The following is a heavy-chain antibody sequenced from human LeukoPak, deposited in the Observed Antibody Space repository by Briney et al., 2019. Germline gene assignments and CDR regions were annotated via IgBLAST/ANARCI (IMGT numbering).Heavy chain of an antibody. Sequence: ASVKVSCKASGYTFTSYGISWVLQAPGQGLEWMGWISAYNGNTNYAQKLQGGVTMTTDTSTSTAYMELRSLRSDDPAVYYCARDPWSIAARPGLFDYWGQGTLVTVSS. CDR2: ISAYNGNT. D-gene: IGHD6-6*01. V-gene: IGHV1-18*01. CDR1: GYTFTSYG. CDR3: ARDPWSIAARPGLFDY. J-gene: IGHJ4*02.